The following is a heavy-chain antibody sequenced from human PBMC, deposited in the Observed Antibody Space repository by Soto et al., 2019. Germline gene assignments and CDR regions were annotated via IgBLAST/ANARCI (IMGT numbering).Heavy chain of an antibody. V-gene: IGHV4-39*01. CDR2: IFYSGST. J-gene: IGHJ5*02. CDR3: ARQCRGVTCHWFVP. Sequence: PSETLSLTCTVSSGSICSTIYSWDWIRQPPGKGLEWIGSIFYSGSTYYNPSLKSRVTISVDTSKNQFSLTLTSVTAADTAVYYCARQCRGVTCHWFVPWGQGTLVTVSS. CDR1: SGSICSTIYS. D-gene: IGHD2-15*01.